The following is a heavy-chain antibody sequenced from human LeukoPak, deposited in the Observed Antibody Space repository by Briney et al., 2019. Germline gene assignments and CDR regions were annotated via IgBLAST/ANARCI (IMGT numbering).Heavy chain of an antibody. Sequence: ASVKVSCKASGYTFTSYDINWVRQATGQGLEWMGWMNPSSGNTGYAQKFQGRVTMTRNTSISTAYMELSSLRSEDTAVYYCARGYSGYVYYYYGMDVWGQGTTVTVSS. J-gene: IGHJ6*02. D-gene: IGHD5-12*01. V-gene: IGHV1-8*01. CDR1: GYTFTSYD. CDR3: ARGYSGYVYYYYGMDV. CDR2: MNPSSGNT.